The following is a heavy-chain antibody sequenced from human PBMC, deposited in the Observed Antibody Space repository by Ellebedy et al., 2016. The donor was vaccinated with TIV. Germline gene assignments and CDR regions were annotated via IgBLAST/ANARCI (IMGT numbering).Heavy chain of an antibody. CDR3: AKDREQLVSS. CDR1: GFTFSSYA. V-gene: IGHV3-23*01. CDR2: ISGSGGST. J-gene: IGHJ4*02. D-gene: IGHD6-13*01. Sequence: GESLKISXAASGFTFSSYAMSWVRQAPGKGLEWVSAISGSGGSTYYADSVKGRFTISRDNSKNTLYLQMNSLRAEDTAVYYCAKDREQLVSSWGQGTLVTVSS.